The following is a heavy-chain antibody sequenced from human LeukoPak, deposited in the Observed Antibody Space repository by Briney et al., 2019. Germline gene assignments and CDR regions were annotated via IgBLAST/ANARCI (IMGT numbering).Heavy chain of an antibody. CDR2: INPSGGST. D-gene: IGHD2-2*01. J-gene: IGHJ3*02. CDR3: ARDHVVPAANRGDAFDI. V-gene: IGHV1-46*03. CDR1: GYTFTSYY. Sequence: ASVKVSCKXSGYTFTSYYMHWVRQAPGQGLEWMGIINPSGGSTSYAQKFQGRVTMTRDTSASTVYMELSSLRSEDTAVYYCARDHVVPAANRGDAFDIWGQGTMVTVSS.